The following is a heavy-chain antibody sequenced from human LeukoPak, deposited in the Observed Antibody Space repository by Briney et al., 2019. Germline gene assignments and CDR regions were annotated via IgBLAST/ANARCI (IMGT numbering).Heavy chain of an antibody. CDR3: ARSDLGTYYYYYYMDV. D-gene: IGHD3-16*01. J-gene: IGHJ6*03. CDR2: IYSGGST. Sequence: GGSLRLSCAASGFTVSSNYMSWVRQAPGKGLEWVSVIYSGGSTYYADSVKGRFTISRDNSKNTLYLQMNSLRAEDTAVYYCARSDLGTYYYYYYMDVWGKGTTVTVSS. V-gene: IGHV3-66*01. CDR1: GFTVSSNY.